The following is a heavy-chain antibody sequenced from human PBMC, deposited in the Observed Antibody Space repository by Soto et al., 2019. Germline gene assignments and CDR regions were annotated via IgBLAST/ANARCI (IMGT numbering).Heavy chain of an antibody. D-gene: IGHD2-2*01. CDR3: ARDPGDIVVVPATHYGMDV. CDR2: ISYDGSNK. J-gene: IGHJ6*02. CDR1: GFTFSSYA. V-gene: IGHV3-30-3*01. Sequence: GGSLRLSCAASGFTFSSYAMHWVRRAPGKGLEWVAVISYDGSNKYYADSVKGRFTISIDNSKNTLYLQMNSVRAEDTAVYYCARDPGDIVVVPATHYGMDVWGQGTTVTVSS.